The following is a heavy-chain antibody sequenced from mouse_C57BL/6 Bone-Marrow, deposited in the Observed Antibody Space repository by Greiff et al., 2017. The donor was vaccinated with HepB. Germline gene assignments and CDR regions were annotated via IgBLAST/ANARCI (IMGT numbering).Heavy chain of an antibody. CDR3: ARPSITTVRGAMDY. D-gene: IGHD1-1*01. J-gene: IGHJ4*01. Sequence: EVKLVESGGGLVKPGGSLKLSCAASGFTFSDYGMHWVRQAPEKGLEWVAYISSGSSTIYYADTVKGRFTISRDKAKNTLCLQMTSLRSEDTAMYYCARPSITTVRGAMDYWGQGTSVTVSS. CDR2: ISSGSSTI. CDR1: GFTFSDYG. V-gene: IGHV5-17*01.